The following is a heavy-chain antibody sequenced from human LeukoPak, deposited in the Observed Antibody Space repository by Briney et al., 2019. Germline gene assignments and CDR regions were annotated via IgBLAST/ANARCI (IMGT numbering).Heavy chain of an antibody. CDR1: GGTFSSHA. D-gene: IGHD6-13*01. CDR2: IIPIFGTA. CDR3: ARGVRTSSWYHFDAFDI. J-gene: IGHJ3*02. V-gene: IGHV1-69*05. Sequence: SVKVSCKXSGGTFSSHAISWVRQAPRQGLEWMGGIIPIFGTANYAQKFQGRATITTDESTSTAYMELSSLRSEDTAVYYCARGVRTSSWYHFDAFDIWGQGTMVTVSS.